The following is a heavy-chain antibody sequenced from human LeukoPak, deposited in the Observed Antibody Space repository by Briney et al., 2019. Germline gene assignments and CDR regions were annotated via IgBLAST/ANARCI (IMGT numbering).Heavy chain of an antibody. J-gene: IGHJ4*02. CDR2: ISWNSGSI. CDR1: GFTFDDYA. D-gene: IGHD3-3*01. CDR3: AKGKPAFFGVVIGY. Sequence: PGGSLRLSCAASGFTFDDYAMHWVRQAPGKGPEWVSGISWNSGSIDYADSVKGRFTISRENDKKSLYLEMNSLRAEDTALYYCAKGKPAFFGVVIGYWGQGTLVTVSS. V-gene: IGHV3-9*01.